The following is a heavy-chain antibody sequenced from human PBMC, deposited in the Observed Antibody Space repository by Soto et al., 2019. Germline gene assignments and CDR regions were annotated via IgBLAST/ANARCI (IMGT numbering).Heavy chain of an antibody. Sequence: PGESLKISCKGSGYSFTSYWIGWVRQMPGKGLEWMGIIYPGDSDTRYSPSFQGQVTISADKSISTAYLQWSSLKASDTAMYYCARQDRGYSYGPPYYYYYMDVWGKGTTVTVSS. V-gene: IGHV5-51*01. CDR1: GYSFTSYW. J-gene: IGHJ6*03. CDR3: ARQDRGYSYGPPYYYYYMDV. D-gene: IGHD5-18*01. CDR2: IYPGDSDT.